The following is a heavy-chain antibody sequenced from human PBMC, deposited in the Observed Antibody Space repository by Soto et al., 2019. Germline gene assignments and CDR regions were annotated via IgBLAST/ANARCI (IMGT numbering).Heavy chain of an antibody. CDR1: GFTFSNFG. J-gene: IGHJ3*02. CDR2: LTGNGGTT. CDR3: AKFLGNYDSSGLYDTFEM. D-gene: IGHD3-22*01. Sequence: GGSLRLSCEASGFTFSNFGMSWVRQAPGKGLEWVSGLTGNGGTTYYADSVKGRFTISRDNSKNTLFLQMNGLRPEDTAVYYCAKFLGNYDSSGLYDTFEMWGRGTMVTVSS. V-gene: IGHV3-23*01.